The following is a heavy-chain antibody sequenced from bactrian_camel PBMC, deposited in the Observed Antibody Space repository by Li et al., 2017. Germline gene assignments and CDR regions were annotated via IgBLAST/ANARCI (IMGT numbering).Heavy chain of an antibody. CDR3: VAAPGTWCPGRFESEYPY. D-gene: IGHD7*01. J-gene: IGHJ4*01. CDR2: IAHYGNV. CDR1: GITYNPYC. V-gene: IGHV3S6*01. Sequence: HVQLVESGGGSVQAGGSLRLSCKYSGITYNPYCMGWFRQAPGEGREGVAKIAHYGNVWYADSAKGRFTISKDIVNNNLYLQMISLKPEDTAMYYCVAAPGTWCPGRFESEYPYWGQGTQVTVS.